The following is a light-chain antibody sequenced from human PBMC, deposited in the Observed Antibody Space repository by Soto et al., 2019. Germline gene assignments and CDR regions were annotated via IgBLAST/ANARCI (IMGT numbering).Light chain of an antibody. Sequence: QSVLTQPASVSGSPGQSITISCTGTSSGIGGYNYVSWYQQHPGKAPKLMIYEVSNRPSGVSDRFSGSKSGNTASLTISGLQAEDEADYYCSSYTSSSPCVFGTGTKVTVL. CDR1: SSGIGGYNY. CDR2: EVS. V-gene: IGLV2-14*01. J-gene: IGLJ1*01. CDR3: SSYTSSSPCV.